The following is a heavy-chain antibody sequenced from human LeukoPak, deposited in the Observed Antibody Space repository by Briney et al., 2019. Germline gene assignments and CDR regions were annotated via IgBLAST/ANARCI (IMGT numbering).Heavy chain of an antibody. CDR3: ARDTSPIAVAGTGQD. Sequence: ASAKVSCKASGYTFTGYYMHWVRQAPGQGLEWMGWINPNSGGTNYAQKFQGRVTMTRDTSISTAYMELSRLRSDDTAVYYCARDTSPIAVAGTGQDWGQGTLVTVSS. J-gene: IGHJ4*02. V-gene: IGHV1-2*02. CDR2: INPNSGGT. D-gene: IGHD6-19*01. CDR1: GYTFTGYY.